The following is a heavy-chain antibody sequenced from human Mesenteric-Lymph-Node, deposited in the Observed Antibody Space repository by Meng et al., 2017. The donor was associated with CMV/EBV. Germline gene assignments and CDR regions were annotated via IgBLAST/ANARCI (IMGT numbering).Heavy chain of an antibody. V-gene: IGHV1-2*02. J-gene: IGHJ6*02. D-gene: IGHD3-3*01. CDR3: ARSSRYKGSGYLYGMDV. Sequence: YTFTGYHMHWVRQAPGQGLEWMGWINPNSGGTNYAQKFQGRVTMTRDTSISTAYMELSRLRSDDTAVYYCARSSRYKGSGYLYGMDVWGQGTTVTVSS. CDR2: INPNSGGT. CDR1: YTFTGYH.